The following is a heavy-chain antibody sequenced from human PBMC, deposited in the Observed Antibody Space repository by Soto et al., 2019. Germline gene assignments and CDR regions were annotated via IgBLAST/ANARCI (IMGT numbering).Heavy chain of an antibody. CDR2: ISYDGSNK. V-gene: IGHV3-30*18. CDR3: AKGINYGDYVSNYFDY. Sequence: GGSLRLSCAASGFTFSSYGMHWVRQAPGKGLEWVAVISYDGSNKYYADSVKGRFTISRDNSKNTLYLRMNSLRAEDTAVYYCAKGINYGDYVSNYFDYSGQGTLVTVSS. CDR1: GFTFSSYG. J-gene: IGHJ4*02. D-gene: IGHD4-17*01.